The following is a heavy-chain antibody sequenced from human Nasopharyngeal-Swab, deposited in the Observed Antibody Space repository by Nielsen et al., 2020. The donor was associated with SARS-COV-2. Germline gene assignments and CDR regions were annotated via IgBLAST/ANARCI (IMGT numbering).Heavy chain of an antibody. J-gene: IGHJ4*02. D-gene: IGHD6-13*01. CDR2: IYYSGST. CDR3: AAVNWSSWYYDY. V-gene: IGHV4-59*13. CDR1: GGSIGSYY. Sequence: SQTLSPTCTASGGSIGSYYWSWIRQPPGKGLEWIGYIYYSGSTNYNPTLKSRVTISVDTSKNQFSLKLSSVTAADTAVYYCAAVNWSSWYYDYWGQGTLVTVSS.